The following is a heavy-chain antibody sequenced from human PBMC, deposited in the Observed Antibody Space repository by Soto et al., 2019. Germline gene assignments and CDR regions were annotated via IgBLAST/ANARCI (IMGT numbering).Heavy chain of an antibody. CDR1: GGSISSYY. CDR2: IYHSAST. D-gene: IGHD4-17*01. CDR3: ARSYGDYVFDY. Sequence: QVQLQESGPGLVKPSETLSLTCTVSGGSISSYYWSWIRQPPGEGLEWIGSIYHSASTNYSPSLTSRVTISVDTSKNQFSLKLSSVTAADTAVYCCARSYGDYVFDYWGQGTLVTVSS. V-gene: IGHV4-59*01. J-gene: IGHJ4*02.